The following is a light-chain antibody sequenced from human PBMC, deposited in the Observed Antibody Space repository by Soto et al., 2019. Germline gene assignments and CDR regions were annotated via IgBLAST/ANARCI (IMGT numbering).Light chain of an antibody. CDR1: QGLSSS. J-gene: IGKJ4*01. V-gene: IGKV1-9*01. CDR3: QQLNAYPLT. Sequence: DIQLTQSPSFLSASVGYRVTITCGASQGLSSSLAWYQQRPGKAPQLLIYPASTLQSGVPARFSGSGSGTELTLTISSLQSEDFATYYCQQLNAYPLTFGGGTRWISN. CDR2: PAS.